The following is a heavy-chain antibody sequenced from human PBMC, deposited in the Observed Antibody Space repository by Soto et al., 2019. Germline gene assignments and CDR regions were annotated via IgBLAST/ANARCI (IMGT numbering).Heavy chain of an antibody. J-gene: IGHJ4*02. CDR1: GVSFSAYY. CDR3: ARSVAGPDY. D-gene: IGHD6-19*01. Sequence: QVHLQQWGAGLLKPSETLSLTCRVYGVSFSAYYWSWIRQPPGEGLEWIGEINHSGSTNSNPSLKSRVSISINTSKTQFSLMLTSLTAADTAVYYCARSVAGPDYWGQGTLVTVSS. CDR2: INHSGST. V-gene: IGHV4-34*01.